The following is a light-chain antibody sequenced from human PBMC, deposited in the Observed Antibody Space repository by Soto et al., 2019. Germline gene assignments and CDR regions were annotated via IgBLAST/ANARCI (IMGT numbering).Light chain of an antibody. V-gene: IGKV3-20*01. CDR3: HQYGRSPRT. Sequence: EIVLTQSPGTLSLSPGERATLSCRASQSVSSSYLAWYQQRPGQAPRLLIYGASSRATGIPDRFSGSGSGTDFTLTISRLGPEDFAVYYCHQYGRSPRTFGQGTKVEIK. CDR2: GAS. CDR1: QSVSSSY. J-gene: IGKJ1*01.